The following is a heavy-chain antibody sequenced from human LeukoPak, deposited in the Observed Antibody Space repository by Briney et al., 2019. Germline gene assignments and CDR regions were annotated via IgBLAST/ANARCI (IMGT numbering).Heavy chain of an antibody. Sequence: SGGSLRLSCAASGFTFSSYAMSWVRQAPGKGLEWVSAISGSGGSTYYADSVKGRFTISRDNSKNTLYLQMNSLRAEDTAVYYCARFPFSGWYEYYFDYWGQGTLVTVSS. J-gene: IGHJ4*02. V-gene: IGHV3-23*01. CDR3: ARFPFSGWYEYYFDY. CDR1: GFTFSSYA. CDR2: ISGSGGST. D-gene: IGHD6-19*01.